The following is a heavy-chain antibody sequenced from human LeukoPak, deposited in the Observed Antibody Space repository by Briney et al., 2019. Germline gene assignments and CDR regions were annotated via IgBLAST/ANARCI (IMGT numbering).Heavy chain of an antibody. CDR2: INQDGSDK. Sequence: GGSLRLSCAVSGFTFTDYWMNWVRQAPGKGLEWVANINQDGSDKYYVDSVKGRFTISRDNAKNSLYLQMSSLRAEDTAVYYCARLYYYGSGYYYMDVWGKGTTVTVSS. V-gene: IGHV3-7*01. J-gene: IGHJ6*03. CDR3: ARLYYYGSGYYYMDV. D-gene: IGHD3-10*01. CDR1: GFTFTDYW.